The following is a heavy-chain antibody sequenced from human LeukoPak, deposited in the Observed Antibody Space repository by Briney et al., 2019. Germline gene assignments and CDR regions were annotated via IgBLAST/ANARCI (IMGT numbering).Heavy chain of an antibody. CDR1: GYTLSELS. CDR2: FDPEDGET. Sequence: ASVKVSCKVSGYTLSELSIHLVRQAPGKGLEWMGGFDPEDGETLYAQNFQGRVTLTEDTSTDTVYMELRSLRSEDTAMYYCARKSTNDAFDIWGQGTMVTVSS. J-gene: IGHJ3*02. V-gene: IGHV1-24*01. CDR3: ARKSTNDAFDI.